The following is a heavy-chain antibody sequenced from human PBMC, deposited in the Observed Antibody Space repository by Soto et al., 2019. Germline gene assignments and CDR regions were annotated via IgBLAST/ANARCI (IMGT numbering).Heavy chain of an antibody. CDR1: GGTFSSYA. D-gene: IGHD1-1*01. CDR3: ARGLEMATTYYNWFDP. J-gene: IGHJ5*02. CDR2: IIPIFGTA. Sequence: SVKVSCKASGGTFSSYAISWVRQAPGQGLEWMGGIIPIFGTANYAQKFKGRVTITADESTSTAYMELSSLRSEDTAVYYCARGLEMATTYYNWFDPWGQGTLVTVSS. V-gene: IGHV1-69*13.